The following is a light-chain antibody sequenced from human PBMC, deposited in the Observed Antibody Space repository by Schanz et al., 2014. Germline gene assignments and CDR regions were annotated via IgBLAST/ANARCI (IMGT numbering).Light chain of an antibody. V-gene: IGLV1-47*02. CDR2: SND. Sequence: QSVLTQPPSVSAAPGQKVTISCSGSSSNIGNNYVSWYQQLPGTAPKLLIYSNDQRPAGVPDRFSGSRSGTSASLTISGLRSGDVADYNCASWDDSLSDLYVFGSGTKLTVL. CDR3: ASWDDSLSDLYV. CDR1: SSNIGNNY. J-gene: IGLJ1*01.